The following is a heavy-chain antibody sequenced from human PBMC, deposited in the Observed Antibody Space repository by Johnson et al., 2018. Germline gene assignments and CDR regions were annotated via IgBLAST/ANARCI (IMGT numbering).Heavy chain of an antibody. V-gene: IGHV3-21*01. Sequence: VQLVESGGGLVKPGGSLRLSCAASGFTFSSYSMNWVRQAPGKGLEWVSSISSSGSYIYYADSVKGRFTISRDDAKNSLYLQRNSLRAEDTAVYYCARDRSYYYYYYMDVWGKGTTVTVSS. CDR1: GFTFSSYS. CDR2: ISSSGSYI. CDR3: ARDRSYYYYYYMDV. J-gene: IGHJ6*03.